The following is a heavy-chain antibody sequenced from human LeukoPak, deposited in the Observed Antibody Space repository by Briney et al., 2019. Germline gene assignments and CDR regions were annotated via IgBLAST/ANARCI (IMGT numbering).Heavy chain of an antibody. D-gene: IGHD3-16*01. CDR3: ARVGDYALKD. J-gene: IGHJ4*02. CDR2: IYTSGST. V-gene: IGHV4-4*07. CDR1: GDSISSYY. Sequence: SSETLSLTCTVSGDSISSYYWSWIRQPAGKGLEWIGRIYTSGSTNYNPSLKSRVTMSVDTSKNQCTLKLSSVTAADTAVYYCARVGDYALKDWGQGTLVTVSS.